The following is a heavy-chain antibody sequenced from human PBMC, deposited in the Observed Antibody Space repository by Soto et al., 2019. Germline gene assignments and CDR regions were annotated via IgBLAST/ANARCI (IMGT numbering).Heavy chain of an antibody. V-gene: IGHV1-3*01. J-gene: IGHJ6*02. CDR2: INAGNGNT. CDR3: ARDHAEYYYYGMDV. CDR1: GYTFTSYA. Sequence: ASVKVSCKASGYTFTSYAMHWVRQAPGQRLEWMGWINAGNGNTKYSQKFQGRVTITRDTSASTAYMELSSLRSEDTAVYYCARDHAEYYYYGMDVWGQGTTVTVS.